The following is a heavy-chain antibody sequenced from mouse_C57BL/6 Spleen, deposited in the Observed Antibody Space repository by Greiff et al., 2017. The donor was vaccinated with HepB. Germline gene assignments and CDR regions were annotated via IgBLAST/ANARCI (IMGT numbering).Heavy chain of an antibody. Sequence: EVKLQESGPVLVKPGASVKMSCKASGYTFTDYYMNWVKQSHGKSLEWIGVINPYNGGTSYNQKFKGKATLTVDKSSSTAYMQLSSLTSEDSAVYFCARNYYGSYFDYWGQGTTLTVSS. V-gene: IGHV1-19*01. J-gene: IGHJ2*01. CDR1: GYTFTDYY. CDR2: INPYNGGT. D-gene: IGHD1-1*01. CDR3: ARNYYGSYFDY.